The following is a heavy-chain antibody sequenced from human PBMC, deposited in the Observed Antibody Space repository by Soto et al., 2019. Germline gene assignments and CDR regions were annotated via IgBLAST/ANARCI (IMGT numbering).Heavy chain of an antibody. J-gene: IGHJ4*02. CDR1: GFSLSTTGVA. V-gene: IGHV2-5*02. D-gene: IGHD1-26*01. CDR2: IYWDDDN. CDR3: AHSFSGIYGSYVDY. Sequence: QITLKESGPTLVKPTQTPTLTCTFSGFSLSTTGVAVGWIRQPPRKALEWLGLIYWDDDNRYSTSLKNRLTVTKATSKDQVVLTMTNMDPLDAAPYYCAHSFSGIYGSYVDYWGSGTLVTVSS.